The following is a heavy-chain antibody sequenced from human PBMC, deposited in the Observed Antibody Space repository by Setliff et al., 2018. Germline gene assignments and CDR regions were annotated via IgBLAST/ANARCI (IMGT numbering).Heavy chain of an antibody. CDR1: GYIFIGYY. V-gene: IGHV1-2*02. D-gene: IGHD7-27*01. J-gene: IGHJ3*01. CDR3: ARGWGSTKPHGFDV. CDR2: INSNSGDT. Sequence: PGASVKVSCKASGYIFIGYYIQWVRQAPGQGLEWMGWINSNSGDTNYAQRFQVRVTVSRDTSTNTAYMELTNLTSDDTAVYYCARGWGSTKPHGFDVWGQGTMVTVSS.